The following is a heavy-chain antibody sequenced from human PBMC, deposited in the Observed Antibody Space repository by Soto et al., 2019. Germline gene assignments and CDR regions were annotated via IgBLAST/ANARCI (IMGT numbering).Heavy chain of an antibody. V-gene: IGHV1-18*04. CDR3: ARDPGIAARPGYYYYGMDV. Sequence: QVQLVQSGAEVKKPGASVKVSCKASGYTFTSYGISWVRQAPGQGLEWMGWISAYNGNTNYAQKLQGRVTMTTDTSTSTAYIELRSLRSDDTAVYYCARDPGIAARPGYYYYGMDVWGQGTTVTVSS. CDR1: GYTFTSYG. D-gene: IGHD6-6*01. J-gene: IGHJ6*02. CDR2: ISAYNGNT.